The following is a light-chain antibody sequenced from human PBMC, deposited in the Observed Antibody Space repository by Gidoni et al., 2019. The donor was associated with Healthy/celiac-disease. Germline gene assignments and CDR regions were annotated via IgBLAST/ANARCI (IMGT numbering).Light chain of an antibody. V-gene: IGKV1-33*01. Sequence: DIQMPQFPSSLSASVGDRVTITCQASQDISNYVNWSPQKPGKAPKLLIYDASNLETGVPSRFSGSGSGTDFTFTISSLQPEDIATYYCQQYDNLQLTFGGGTKVEIK. CDR2: DAS. CDR1: QDISNY. CDR3: QQYDNLQLT. J-gene: IGKJ4*01.